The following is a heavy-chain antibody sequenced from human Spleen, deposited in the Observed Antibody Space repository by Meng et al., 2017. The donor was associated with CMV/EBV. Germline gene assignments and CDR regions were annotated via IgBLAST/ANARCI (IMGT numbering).Heavy chain of an antibody. V-gene: IGHV3-53*01. CDR3: ARVVGARHFDY. J-gene: IGHJ4*02. CDR1: GFTVSTNY. CDR2: IYSGGST. D-gene: IGHD1-26*01. Sequence: GESLKISCAASGFTVSTNYMSWVRQAPGKGLEWVSVIYSGGSTYYADSVKGRFTISRDNSKNTLYLQMNSLIADDTAVYYCARVVGARHFDYWGQGTLVTVSS.